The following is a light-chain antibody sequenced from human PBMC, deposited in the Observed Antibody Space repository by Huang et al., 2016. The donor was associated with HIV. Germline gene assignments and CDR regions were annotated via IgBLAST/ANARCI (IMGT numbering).Light chain of an antibody. CDR2: GAS. CDR3: QQYNKWPPYT. CDR1: ESILRN. J-gene: IGKJ2*01. V-gene: IGKV3-15*01. Sequence: VMTQSPATLSVSPGERATLSCRASESILRNLAWYQQRPGQPPRLLIYGASARPPGIPDRFRGSGSGTEFSLTISSLQFEDFAVYYCQQYNKWPPYTYGQGTKLEIK.